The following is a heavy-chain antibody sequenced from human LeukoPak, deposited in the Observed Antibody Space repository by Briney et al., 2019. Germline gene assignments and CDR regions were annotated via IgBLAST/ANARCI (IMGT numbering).Heavy chain of an antibody. CDR1: GYTFTGYY. Sequence: ASVKVSCTASGYTFTGYYMRWVRQAPGQGLEWMGWINPNSGGTNYAQKFQGWVTMTRDTSISTAYMELSRLRSDDTAVYYCARDRFGTTDAFDIWGQGTMVTVSS. D-gene: IGHD3-10*01. CDR3: ARDRFGTTDAFDI. V-gene: IGHV1-2*04. CDR2: INPNSGGT. J-gene: IGHJ3*02.